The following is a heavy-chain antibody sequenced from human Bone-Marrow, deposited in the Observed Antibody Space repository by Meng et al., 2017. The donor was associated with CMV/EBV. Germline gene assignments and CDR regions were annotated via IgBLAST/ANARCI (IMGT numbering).Heavy chain of an antibody. V-gene: IGHV3-30*02. J-gene: IGHJ6*02. CDR1: GFTFSSYG. Sequence: GGSLRLSCAASGFTFSSYGMHWVRQAPGKGLEWVAFIRYDGSNKYYADSVKGRFTISRDNSKNTLYLQMNSLRAEDTAVYYCAKDPGSGNDYYYGMDVWGQGTTVTASS. CDR3: AKDPGSGNDYYYGMDV. CDR2: IRYDGSNK. D-gene: IGHD3-10*01.